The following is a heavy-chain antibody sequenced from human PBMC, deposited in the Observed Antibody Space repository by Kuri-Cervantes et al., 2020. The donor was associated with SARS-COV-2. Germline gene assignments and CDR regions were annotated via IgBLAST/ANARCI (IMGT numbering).Heavy chain of an antibody. CDR3: ARDNWNYPSHDAFDI. CDR2: IIPIFGTA. D-gene: IGHD1-7*01. J-gene: IGHJ3*02. V-gene: IGHV1-69*05. Sequence: SVKVSCKASGGTFSSYAISWVRQAPGQGLEWMGGIIPIFGTANHAQKFQGRVTITTDESTSTAYMELSSLRSEDTAVYYCARDNWNYPSHDAFDIWGQGTMVTVSS. CDR1: GGTFSSYA.